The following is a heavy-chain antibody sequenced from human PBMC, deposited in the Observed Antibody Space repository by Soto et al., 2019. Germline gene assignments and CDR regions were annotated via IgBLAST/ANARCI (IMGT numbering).Heavy chain of an antibody. CDR3: AIFSHNLVY. J-gene: IGHJ4*02. CDR2: INPSGGST. V-gene: IGHV1-46*03. D-gene: IGHD1-1*01. Sequence: GASVKVSCKASGYPFTTYYIQWVRQAPGQGLEWMGIINPSGGSTNYAQKFQGRVTMTRDTSTSTVYMELSSLTSEDTALYYCAIFSHNLVYWGQGTLVTVSS. CDR1: GYPFTTYY.